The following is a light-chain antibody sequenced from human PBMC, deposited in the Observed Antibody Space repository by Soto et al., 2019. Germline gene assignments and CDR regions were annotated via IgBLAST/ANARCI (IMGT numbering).Light chain of an antibody. V-gene: IGLV2-14*03. CDR2: DVT. CDR3: TSYTTGSSPVL. CDR1: NSDIGGYNY. Sequence: QSALTQPASMSGSPGQSITISCTGSNSDIGGYNYVSWYQQHPGKAPKLVLYDVTSRPSGVSNRFSGSKSGNTASLTISGLQPEDEADYYCTSYTTGSSPVLFGGGTKLTVL. J-gene: IGLJ2*01.